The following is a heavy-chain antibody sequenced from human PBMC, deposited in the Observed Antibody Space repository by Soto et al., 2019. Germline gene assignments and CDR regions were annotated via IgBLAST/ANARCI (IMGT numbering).Heavy chain of an antibody. D-gene: IGHD6-6*01. V-gene: IGHV4-4*02. J-gene: IGHJ6*02. CDR2: IYHSGST. CDR1: GGSISSAEHY. Sequence: KPSETLSLTCSVYGGSISSAEHYWSWIRQPPGKGLEWIGEIYHSGSTNYNPSLKSRVTISVDKSKNQFSLKLSSVTAADTAVYYCASTAGSSPRADVWGQGTTVTVSS. CDR3: ASTAGSSPRADV.